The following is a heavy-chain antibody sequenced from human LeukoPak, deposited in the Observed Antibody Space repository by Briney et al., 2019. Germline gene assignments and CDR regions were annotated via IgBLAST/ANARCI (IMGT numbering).Heavy chain of an antibody. Sequence: GGSLRLSCAASGFTFSSYGMHWVRQAPGKGLEWVALIWYDGSVKYYADSVKGRFTISRDNSKNTLFLQMNSLRAEDTAVYYCAASSGSYIWGQGTLVTVSS. D-gene: IGHD3-10*01. CDR1: GFTFSSYG. J-gene: IGHJ4*02. CDR2: IWYDGSVK. CDR3: AASSGSYI. V-gene: IGHV3-33*01.